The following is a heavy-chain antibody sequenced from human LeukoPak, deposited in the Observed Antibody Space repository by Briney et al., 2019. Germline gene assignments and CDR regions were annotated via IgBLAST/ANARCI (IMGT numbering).Heavy chain of an antibody. J-gene: IGHJ1*01. V-gene: IGHV4-61*02. CDR3: ARDDSGDSFQL. CDR2: FYISGFT. CDR1: GESITSGQYY. Sequence: SETLSLTCTVSGESITSGQYYWSWIRQSAVKGLEWIGRFYISGFTNYNPSLKSRVTISLDRSRNQFFLNLTSVTAADTAVYYCARDDSGDSFQLWGQGTLVTVSS. D-gene: IGHD2-21*01.